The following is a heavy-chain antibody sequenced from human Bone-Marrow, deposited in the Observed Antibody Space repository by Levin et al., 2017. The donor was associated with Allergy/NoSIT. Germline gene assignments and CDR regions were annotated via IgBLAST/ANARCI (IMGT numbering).Heavy chain of an antibody. CDR3: VRGGMSPTPPGFVAYGMDV. V-gene: IGHV3-13*01. CDR1: GFTFSSYD. Sequence: GGSLRLSCEASGFTFSSYDMHWVRQGPGKGLEWVAAIDTSRDTYYLDSVKGRFIISRENAKKSLYLQMDSLRVGDSGVYSCVRGGMSPTPPGFVAYGMDVWGQGTAVTVSS. D-gene: IGHD3-3*01. J-gene: IGHJ6*02. CDR2: IDTSRDT.